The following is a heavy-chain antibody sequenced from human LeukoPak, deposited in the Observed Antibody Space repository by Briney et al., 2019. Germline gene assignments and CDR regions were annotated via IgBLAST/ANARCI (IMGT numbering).Heavy chain of an antibody. CDR3: ARGIAAAGTALYN. CDR2: IYSGGST. J-gene: IGHJ4*02. CDR1: GFTDSSNY. V-gene: IGHV3-53*01. Sequence: GGSLRLSCAVSGFTDSSNYMSWVRQSPGKGLEWVSVIYSGGSTYYADSVKGRFTISRDNSKNTLYLQINSLRAEDTAVYYCARGIAAAGTALYNWGQGTLLTVSS. D-gene: IGHD6-13*01.